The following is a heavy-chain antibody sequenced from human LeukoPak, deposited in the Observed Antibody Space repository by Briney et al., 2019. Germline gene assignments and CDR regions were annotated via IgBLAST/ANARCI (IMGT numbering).Heavy chain of an antibody. J-gene: IGHJ3*02. CDR3: ARVGGYYDSSGYFDAFDI. D-gene: IGHD3-22*01. V-gene: IGHV3-11*05. CDR2: ISSISSYT. CDR1: GFTFSDYY. Sequence: PGGSLRLSCAASGFTFSDYYMSWIRQAPGRGLESVSYISSISSYTNYADSVKGRFTISRDNAKNSLYLQMNSLRAEDTAVYYCARVGGYYDSSGYFDAFDIWGQGTMVTVSS.